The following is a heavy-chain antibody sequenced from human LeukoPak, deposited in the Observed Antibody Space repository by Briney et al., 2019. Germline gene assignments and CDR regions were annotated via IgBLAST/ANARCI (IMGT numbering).Heavy chain of an antibody. CDR1: GFTFSSYS. V-gene: IGHV3-48*01. CDR2: ISSSNI. J-gene: IGHJ3*02. Sequence: GGSLRLSCAASGFTFSSYSMNWVRQAPGKGLEWVSYISSSNIYYADSVKGRFTNSRDNGKNSLYLQMKSLRAEDTAVYYGASEGGFDIWGQGTMVTVSS. CDR3: ASEGGFDI.